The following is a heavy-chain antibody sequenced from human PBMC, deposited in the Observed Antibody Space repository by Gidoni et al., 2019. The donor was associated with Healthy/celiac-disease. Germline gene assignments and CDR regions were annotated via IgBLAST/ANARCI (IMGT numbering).Heavy chain of an antibody. CDR1: GYTHTELP. CDR2: FDPEDGET. CDR3: ATVRYYYDSSGYIAHDAFDI. J-gene: IGHJ3*02. Sequence: QVQLVQSGAEVKKPGASVKASCKVSGYTHTELPMHCVRQAPGKGLEWMGGFDPEDGETIYAQKFQGRVTMTEDTSTDTAYMELSSLRSEDTAVYYCATVRYYYDSSGYIAHDAFDIWGQGTMVTVSS. D-gene: IGHD3-22*01. V-gene: IGHV1-24*01.